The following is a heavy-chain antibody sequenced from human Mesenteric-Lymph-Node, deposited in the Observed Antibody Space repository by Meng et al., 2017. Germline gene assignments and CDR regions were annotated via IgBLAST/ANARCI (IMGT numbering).Heavy chain of an antibody. CDR3: ARDPEFAY. Sequence: QVQRVQSGAEVKKPGASVKVSCKASGYTFTTYNINWVRQATGQGLEWMGWMSPNTGNTGYAQKFQGRVTMTSDTSMSTAYMELSALSSEDTAVYYCARDPEFAYWGQGTLVTVSS. J-gene: IGHJ4*02. D-gene: IGHD3-10*01. CDR2: MSPNTGNT. V-gene: IGHV1-8*01. CDR1: GYTFTTYN.